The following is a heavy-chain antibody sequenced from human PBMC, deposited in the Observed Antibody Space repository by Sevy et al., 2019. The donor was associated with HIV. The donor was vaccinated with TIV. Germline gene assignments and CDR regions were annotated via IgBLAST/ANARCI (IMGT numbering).Heavy chain of an antibody. CDR3: ARRLFSYGTSGLDY. CDR1: GGSISSSHW. D-gene: IGHD3-22*01. CDR2: IYQSTRT. J-gene: IGHJ4*02. V-gene: IGHV4-4*02. Sequence: SETLSLTCAVSGGSISSSHWWSWVRQPPGKRLGWIGEIYQSTRTNYNPSLKSRVAISVDKSKNQFSLKLNSVTAADTAIYYCARRLFSYGTSGLDYWGQGTLVTVSS.